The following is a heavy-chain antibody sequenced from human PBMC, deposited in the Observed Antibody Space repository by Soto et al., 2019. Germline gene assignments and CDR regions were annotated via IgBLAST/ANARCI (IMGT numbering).Heavy chain of an antibody. D-gene: IGHD3-22*01. J-gene: IGHJ6*02. CDR1: GGSISSSNW. CDR3: ARSRLSYDSSGYPYYYYYGMDV. Sequence: SETLSLTCAVSGGSISSSNWWSWVRQPPGKGLEWIGEIYHSGSTNYNPSLKSRVTISVDKSKNQFSLKLSSVTAADTAVYYCARSRLSYDSSGYPYYYYYGMDVWGQGTTVTVSS. V-gene: IGHV4-4*02. CDR2: IYHSGST.